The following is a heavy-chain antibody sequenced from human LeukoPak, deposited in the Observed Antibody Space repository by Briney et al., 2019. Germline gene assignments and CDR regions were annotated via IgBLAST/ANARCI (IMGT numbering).Heavy chain of an antibody. CDR3: ARDQCTSTSCYALYGMDV. Sequence: SETLSLTCTVSGSSVSSGSYYWSWIRQPPGKGLEWIGYIYYSGNTNYNPSLKSRVTISVDTSKNQFSLKLSSVTAADTAVYYCARDQCTSTSCYALYGMDVWGKGTTVTVSS. CDR2: IYYSGNT. V-gene: IGHV4-61*01. J-gene: IGHJ6*04. CDR1: GSSVSSGSYY. D-gene: IGHD2-2*01.